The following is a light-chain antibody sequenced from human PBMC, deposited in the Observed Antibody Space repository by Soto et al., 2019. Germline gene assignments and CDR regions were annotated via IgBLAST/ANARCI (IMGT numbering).Light chain of an antibody. V-gene: IGLV2-14*01. CDR2: DVS. J-gene: IGLJ2*01. CDR3: SSYTSTSTLV. Sequence: QSALTQPASVSGSPGQSITISCTGTSSDVGGYNYVSWYQTDPGKAPKLMIYDVSNRPSGVSNRFSGSKSGNTASLTISGLQAEDEADYYCSSYTSTSTLVFGGGTKRTVL. CDR1: SSDVGGYNY.